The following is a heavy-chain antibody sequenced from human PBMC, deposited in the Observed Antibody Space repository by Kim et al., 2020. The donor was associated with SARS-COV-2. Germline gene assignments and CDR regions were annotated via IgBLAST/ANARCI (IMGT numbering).Heavy chain of an antibody. J-gene: IGHJ6*02. CDR3: AKSYVWGGYREEYGMDV. CDR2: IYTSGST. Sequence: SETLSLTCTVSGGSISSGSYYWSWIRQPAGKGLEWIGRIYTSGSTNYNPSLKIRVTISVDTSKNQFSLKLSSVTAADTAVYYCAKSYVWGGYREEYGMDVWGQGTTVTVSS. D-gene: IGHD3-16*02. V-gene: IGHV4-61*02. CDR1: GGSISSGSYY.